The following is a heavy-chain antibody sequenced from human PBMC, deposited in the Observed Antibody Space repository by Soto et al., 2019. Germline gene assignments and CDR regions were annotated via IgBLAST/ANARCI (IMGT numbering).Heavy chain of an antibody. CDR2: ISAYNGNR. CDR3: ARDLGGFPDY. Sequence: QVQLVQSGAEVKKPGASVKVSCKASGYSFTSYGISWVRQAPGQGLEWMGWISAYNGNRKYAQKFQGRVTMTTDTSTSTAYMELRSLRSEDTAGYYCARDLGGFPDYWGQGTLVTVSS. V-gene: IGHV1-18*01. D-gene: IGHD5-12*01. CDR1: GYSFTSYG. J-gene: IGHJ4*02.